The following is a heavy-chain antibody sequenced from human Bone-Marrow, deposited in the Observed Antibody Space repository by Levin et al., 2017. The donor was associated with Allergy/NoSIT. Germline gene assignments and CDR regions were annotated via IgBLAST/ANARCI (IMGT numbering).Heavy chain of an antibody. CDR2: INWNGNSR. D-gene: IGHD2-21*02. CDR1: GFNFDVSG. J-gene: IGHJ5*02. CDR3: AGDRTGCGGDCDWFDP. Sequence: PGGSLRLSCVASGFNFDVSGMSWVRQVPGKGLEWVSSINWNGNSRGYADSVKGRFIISRDNAKNSLYLQMNSLTTEDTAFYHCAGDRTGCGGDCDWFDPWGQGTLVIVSS. V-gene: IGHV3-20*01.